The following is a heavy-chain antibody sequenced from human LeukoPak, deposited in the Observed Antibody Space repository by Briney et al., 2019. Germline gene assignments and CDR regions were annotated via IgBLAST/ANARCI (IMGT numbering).Heavy chain of an antibody. J-gene: IGHJ3*02. CDR2: IYYSGST. Sequence: PSETLSLTCTVSGGSISSYYWSWIRQPPGKGLEWIGYIYYSGSTNYNPSLKSRVTISVDTSKNQFSLKLSSVTAADTAVYYCASRSQTGAAAFDIWGQGTMVTVSS. D-gene: IGHD7-27*01. V-gene: IGHV4-59*01. CDR3: ASRSQTGAAAFDI. CDR1: GGSISSYY.